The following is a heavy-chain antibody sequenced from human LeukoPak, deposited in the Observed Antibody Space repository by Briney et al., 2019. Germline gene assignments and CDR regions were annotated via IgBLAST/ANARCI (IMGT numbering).Heavy chain of an antibody. Sequence: GGSLRLSCAASGFTFSNYAMHWVRQAPGKGLEWVAVISDDGNNKHYADSVKGRFTISRDNSKNTLYLQMNSLRAEDTAVYHCAKDLPSAYFDYWGQGTLVTVSS. J-gene: IGHJ4*02. CDR1: GFTFSNYA. D-gene: IGHD2-2*01. V-gene: IGHV3-30-3*02. CDR3: AKDLPSAYFDY. CDR2: ISDDGNNK.